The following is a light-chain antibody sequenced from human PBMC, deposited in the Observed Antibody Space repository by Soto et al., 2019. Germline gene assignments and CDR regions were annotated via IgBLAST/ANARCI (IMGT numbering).Light chain of an antibody. CDR1: QSVSSN. V-gene: IGKV3-15*01. J-gene: IGKJ1*01. CDR3: QQYNNWPRT. CDR2: GAS. Sequence: EIVMTQYPATLSVSPGVRATLSCRASQSVSSNLAWYQQKPGQAPRLLIYGASTRATGIPARFSGSGSGTEFNLTISSLQSEDFAVYYCQQYNNWPRTFGQGTKVDIK.